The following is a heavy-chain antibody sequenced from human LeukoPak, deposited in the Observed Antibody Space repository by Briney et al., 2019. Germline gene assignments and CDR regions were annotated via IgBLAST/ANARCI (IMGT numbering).Heavy chain of an antibody. CDR1: GYTFTGYY. V-gene: IGHV1-69*13. CDR3: ARSGSDYYGSGSSNQYYYYYYMDV. Sequence: SVKVSYKASGYTFTGYYMHWVRQAPGQGLEWMGGIIPIFGTANYAQKFQGRVTITADESTSTAYMELSSLRSEDTAVYYCARSGSDYYGSGSSNQYYYYYYMDVWGKGTTVTISS. D-gene: IGHD3-10*01. CDR2: IIPIFGTA. J-gene: IGHJ6*03.